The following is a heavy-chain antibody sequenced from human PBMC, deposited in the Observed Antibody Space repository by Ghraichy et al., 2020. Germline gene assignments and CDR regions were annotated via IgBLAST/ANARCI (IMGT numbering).Heavy chain of an antibody. V-gene: IGHV3-23*01. D-gene: IGHD3-22*01. CDR3: ARRRIVVYGMDV. J-gene: IGHJ6*02. Sequence: GGSLRLSCAASGFTFSSYAMSWVRQAPGKGLEWVSAISGSGGSTYYADSVKGRFTISRDNSKNTLYLQMNSLRAEDTAVYYCARRRIVVYGMDVWGQGTTVTVSS. CDR2: ISGSGGST. CDR1: GFTFSSYA.